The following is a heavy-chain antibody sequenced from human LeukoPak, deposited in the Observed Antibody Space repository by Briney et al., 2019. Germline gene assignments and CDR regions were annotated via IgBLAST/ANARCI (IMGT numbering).Heavy chain of an antibody. Sequence: PGGSLRLSCAASGFTVSSNYMSWVRQAPGKGLEWVSIIYSGGSTYYADSVKGRFTISRDNSKNTLYLQMNSLRAEDTAVHFCARGEAFDYWGQGTLVTVSS. CDR3: ARGEAFDY. CDR1: GFTVSSNY. J-gene: IGHJ4*02. V-gene: IGHV3-53*01. CDR2: IYSGGST.